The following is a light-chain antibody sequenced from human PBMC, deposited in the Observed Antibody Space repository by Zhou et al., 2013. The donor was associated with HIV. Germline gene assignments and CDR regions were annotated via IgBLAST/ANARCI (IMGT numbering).Light chain of an antibody. CDR1: QSLLHTNGYSS. Sequence: DIVMTQSPVSLPVTPGEPASISCRSNQSLLHTNGYSSLDWYLQKPGQSPQLLIYLGSNRASGVPGRFSGSGSGTDFTLRISRVEAEDVGVYYCVQTLQSPLTFGGGTKVEIK. J-gene: IGKJ4*01. V-gene: IGKV2-28*01. CDR3: VQTLQSPLT. CDR2: LGS.